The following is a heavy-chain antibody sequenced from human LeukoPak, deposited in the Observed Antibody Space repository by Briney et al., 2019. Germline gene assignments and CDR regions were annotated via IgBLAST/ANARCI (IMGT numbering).Heavy chain of an antibody. CDR3: VKSSGTNDYGMDT. D-gene: IGHD3-10*01. CDR2: ITNDGSRQ. V-gene: IGHV3-30*18. CDR1: GFTFNRCG. J-gene: IGHJ6*02. Sequence: PGRSLRLSCAATGFTFNRCGMHWVRQAPGKGLEWVAVITNDGSRQYYTDSVKGRFTVSRDNSKNTLSLQMNSLRAEDTAVYYCVKSSGTNDYGMDTWGQGAPVTVSS.